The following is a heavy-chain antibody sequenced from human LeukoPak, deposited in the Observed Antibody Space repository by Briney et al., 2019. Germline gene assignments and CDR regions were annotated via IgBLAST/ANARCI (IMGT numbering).Heavy chain of an antibody. J-gene: IGHJ6*03. V-gene: IGHV3-7*01. CDR3: ARVRYMDV. CDR1: GFTFSRYW. CDR2: IKEDGGEK. Sequence: GGSLRLSCAVSGFTFSRYWMNWVRQAPGKGLEWVANIKEDGGEKNYVDSVEGRFTISRDNAKNSLYLQMNSLRAEDTALYYCARVRYMDVWGKGTTVTVSS.